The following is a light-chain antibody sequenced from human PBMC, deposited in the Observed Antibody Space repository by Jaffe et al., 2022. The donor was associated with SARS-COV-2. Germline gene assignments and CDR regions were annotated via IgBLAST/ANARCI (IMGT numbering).Light chain of an antibody. J-gene: IGLJ2*01. V-gene: IGLV1-51*01. CDR3: GTWDSSLSVAV. Sequence: QSVLTQPPSVSAAPGQKVTISCSGSSSNIGNNYVSWYQQFPGTAPKLLIYANNKRPSGIPDRFSGSQSGTSATLGITGLQTGDEAEYYCGTWDSSLSVAVFGGGTKLT. CDR2: ANN. CDR1: SSNIGNNY.